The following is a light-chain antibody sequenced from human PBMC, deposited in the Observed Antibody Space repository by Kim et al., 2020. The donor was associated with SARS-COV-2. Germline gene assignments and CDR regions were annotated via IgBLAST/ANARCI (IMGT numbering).Light chain of an antibody. J-gene: IGLJ2*01. Sequence: GKKVPLSCSGSSSNIGNNYVSWYQQLPGTAPKLLIYDNNKRPSGIPDRFSGSKSGTSATLGITGLQTGDEADYYCGTWDSSLSAVVFGGGTQLTVL. CDR3: GTWDSSLSAVV. V-gene: IGLV1-51*01. CDR1: SSNIGNNY. CDR2: DNN.